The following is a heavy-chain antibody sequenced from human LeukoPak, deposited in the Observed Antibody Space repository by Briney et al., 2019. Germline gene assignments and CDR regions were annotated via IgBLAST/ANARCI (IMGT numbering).Heavy chain of an antibody. J-gene: IGHJ4*02. D-gene: IGHD3-9*01. Sequence: ASVKVSCKASGYTFTSYYMHWVRQAPGQGLEWMGWINPNSGGTNYAQKFQGRVTMTRDTSISTAYMELSRLRSDDTAVYYCARLLSYDILTGPRPPFDYWGQGTLVTVSS. CDR2: INPNSGGT. CDR3: ARLLSYDILTGPRPPFDY. CDR1: GYTFTSYY. V-gene: IGHV1-2*02.